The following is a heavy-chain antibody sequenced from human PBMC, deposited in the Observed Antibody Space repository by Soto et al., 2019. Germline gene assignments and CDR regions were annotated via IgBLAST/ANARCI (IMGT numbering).Heavy chain of an antibody. J-gene: IGHJ5*02. CDR2: ISSSSSYI. CDR3: ARDQHPLWFGNYSNWFDP. D-gene: IGHD3-10*01. V-gene: IGHV3-21*01. Sequence: ESGGGLVKPGGSLRLSCAASGFTFSSYSMNWVRQAPGKGLEWVSSISSSSSYIYYADSVKGRFTISRDNAKNSLYLQMNSLRAEDTAVYYCARDQHPLWFGNYSNWFDPWGQGTLVTVSS. CDR1: GFTFSSYS.